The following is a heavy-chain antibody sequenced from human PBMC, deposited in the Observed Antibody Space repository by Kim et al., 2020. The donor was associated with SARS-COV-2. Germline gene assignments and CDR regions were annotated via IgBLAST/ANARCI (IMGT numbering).Heavy chain of an antibody. V-gene: IGHV3-21*01. CDR1: GFTFSSYS. D-gene: IGHD3-10*01. J-gene: IGHJ4*02. CDR3: ARDRITMVRGVHDY. Sequence: GGSLRLSCAASGFTFSSYSMNWVRQAPGKGLEWVSSISSSSSYIYYADSVKGRFTISRDNAKNSLYLQMNSLRAEDMAVYYCARDRITMVRGVHDYWGQGTLVTVSS. CDR2: ISSSSSYI.